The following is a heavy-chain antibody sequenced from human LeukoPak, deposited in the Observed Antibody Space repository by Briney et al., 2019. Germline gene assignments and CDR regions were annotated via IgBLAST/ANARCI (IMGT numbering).Heavy chain of an antibody. CDR1: GFTFSSYA. D-gene: IGHD2-21*01. J-gene: IGHJ4*02. CDR2: ISGSGART. V-gene: IGHV3-23*01. CDR3: AKAPVTTCRGAYCYPFDY. Sequence: GGSLRLSCAASGFTFSSYAMSWVRQAPGKGLEWVSAISGSGARTYYADSVKGRFTISRDGSKNTLFLQMNRLRPEDAAVYYCAKAPVTTCRGAYCYPFDYWGQGTLVTVSS.